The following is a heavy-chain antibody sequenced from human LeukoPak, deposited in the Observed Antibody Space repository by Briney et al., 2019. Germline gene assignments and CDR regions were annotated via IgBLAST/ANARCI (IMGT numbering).Heavy chain of an antibody. CDR1: GFTFSSYA. CDR3: AKDHEKRYYYGSGSSYFDY. CDR2: ISGSGGST. D-gene: IGHD3-10*01. J-gene: IGHJ4*02. V-gene: IGHV3-23*01. Sequence: GGSLRLSCVASGFTFSSYAMSWVRQAPGKGLEWVSAISGSGGSTYYADSVKGRFTISRDNSKNTLYLQMNSLRAEDTAVYYCAKDHEKRYYYGSGSSYFDYWGQGTLVTVSS.